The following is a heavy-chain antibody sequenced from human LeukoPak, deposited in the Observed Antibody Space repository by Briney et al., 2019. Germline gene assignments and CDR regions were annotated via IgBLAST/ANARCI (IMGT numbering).Heavy chain of an antibody. V-gene: IGHV3-30*18. J-gene: IGHJ4*02. CDR1: GFTFSNYG. CDR2: ISYDGINK. D-gene: IGHD3-22*01. CDR3: AKGTVAYYYDSSGYSYFDY. Sequence: PGGSLRLSCAASGFTFSNYGMHWVRQAPGKGLEWVAVISYDGINKYYKDSVQGRFTISRDNSKNTLYLQMNSLRAEDTAVYYCAKGTVAYYYDSSGYSYFDYWGQGTLVTVSS.